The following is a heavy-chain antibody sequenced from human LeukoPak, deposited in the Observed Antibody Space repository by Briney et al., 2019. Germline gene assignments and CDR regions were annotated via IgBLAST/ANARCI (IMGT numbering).Heavy chain of an antibody. J-gene: IGHJ4*02. Sequence: PGASLRLSCVGSGFTFSNYAMSWVRQAPGKGLEWVSVISGSGGATYYADSVKGRFTISRDNSRNTLYLQMNSLRAEDTAVYYCAKDCSFWGQGTLVTVSS. CDR3: AKDCSF. V-gene: IGHV3-23*01. D-gene: IGHD2-15*01. CDR2: ISGSGGAT. CDR1: GFTFSNYA.